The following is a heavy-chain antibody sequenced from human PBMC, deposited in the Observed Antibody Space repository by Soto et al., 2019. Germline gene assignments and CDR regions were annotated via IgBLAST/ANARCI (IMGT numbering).Heavy chain of an antibody. V-gene: IGHV1-18*04. CDR3: ARDLYYDNPTPSDY. D-gene: IGHD3-22*01. CDR1: GYTFTSYG. CDR2: ISAYNGNT. J-gene: IGHJ4*02. Sequence: GASVKVSCKASGYTFTSYGISWVRQAPGQGLEWMGWISAYNGNTNYAQKLQGRVTMTTDTSTSTAYMELRSLRSDDTAVYYCARDLYYDNPTPSDYWGQGTLVTVSS.